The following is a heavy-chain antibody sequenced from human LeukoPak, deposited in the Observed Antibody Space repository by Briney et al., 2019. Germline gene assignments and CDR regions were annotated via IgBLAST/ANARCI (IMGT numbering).Heavy chain of an antibody. V-gene: IGHV3-23*01. CDR3: AKRLGGSGFDY. D-gene: IGHD3-16*01. J-gene: IGHJ4*02. CDR2: IGTSGGTT. Sequence: GGSLRPSCAASGFAFSTYVMSWVRQAPGKGLDWVSAIGTSGGTTYYADSVKGRFTISRDNSKDTLYLQMNSLRPEDTAVYYCAKRLGGSGFDYWGQGTLVTVSS. CDR1: GFAFSTYV.